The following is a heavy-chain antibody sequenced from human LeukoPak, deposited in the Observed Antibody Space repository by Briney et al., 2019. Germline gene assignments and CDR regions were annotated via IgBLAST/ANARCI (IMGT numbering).Heavy chain of an antibody. CDR1: GGSFSGYY. Sequence: SETLSLTCVVYGGSFSGYYWSWIRQPPGKGLEWIGEINHSGSTNYNPSLKSRVTISVDTSKNQFSLKLSSVTAADTAVYYCARARGRITIFGVVMFDYWGQGTLVTVSS. V-gene: IGHV4-34*01. CDR2: INHSGST. CDR3: ARARGRITIFGVVMFDY. D-gene: IGHD3-3*01. J-gene: IGHJ4*02.